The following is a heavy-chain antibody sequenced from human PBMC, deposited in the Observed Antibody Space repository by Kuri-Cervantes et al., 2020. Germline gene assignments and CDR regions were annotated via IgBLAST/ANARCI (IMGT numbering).Heavy chain of an antibody. V-gene: IGHV4-39*07. J-gene: IGHJ4*02. CDR1: GGSISSSSYY. D-gene: IGHD3-9*01. CDR3: ARATRGGTGYYYMFDS. Sequence: SETLSLTCTVSGGSISSSSYYWGWIRQPPGKGLEWIGSIYYSGSTYYNPSLKSRVTISVDTSRNQFSLKLNSVTAADTAVYFCARATRGGTGYYYMFDSWGQGTLVTVSS. CDR2: IYYSGST.